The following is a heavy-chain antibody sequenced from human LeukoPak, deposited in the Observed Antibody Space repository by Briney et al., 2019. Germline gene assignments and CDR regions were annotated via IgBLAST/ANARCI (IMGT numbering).Heavy chain of an antibody. CDR1: GFTFSITW. D-gene: IGHD2/OR15-2a*01. CDR3: AKDAHGDNKGGFDY. V-gene: IGHV3-74*03. J-gene: IGHJ4*02. CDR2: ITSDGSST. Sequence: GGSLRLSCAASGFTFSITWMHWVRQPPGKGLVWVARITSDGSSTTYAESVKGRFTISRDNSKNTLYLQMNSLRAEDTAVYYCAKDAHGDNKGGFDYWGQGTLVTVSS.